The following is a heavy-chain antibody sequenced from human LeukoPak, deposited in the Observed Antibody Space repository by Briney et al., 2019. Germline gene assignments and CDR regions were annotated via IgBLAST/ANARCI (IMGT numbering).Heavy chain of an antibody. J-gene: IGHJ4*02. V-gene: IGHV4-34*01. D-gene: IGHD6-6*01. Sequence: SETLSLTCAVYGGSFSGYYWSWIRQPPGKGLEWIGEINHSGSTNYNPSLKSRVTISVDTSKNQFSLKLSSVTAADTAVNYCASIAARRSGGYWGQGTLVTVSS. CDR1: GGSFSGYY. CDR2: INHSGST. CDR3: ASIAARRSGGY.